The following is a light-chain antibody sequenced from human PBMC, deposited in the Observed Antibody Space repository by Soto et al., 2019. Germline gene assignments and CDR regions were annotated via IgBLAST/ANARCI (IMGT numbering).Light chain of an antibody. CDR1: ESVSTY. CDR2: DAS. Sequence: EIVLTQSPATLSLSPGERATLSCRASESVSTYLAWYQQKPGQAPRLLIYDASTLYSGVPSRFSGSRSGTEFTLTISSLQPDDFGSYYCQQYNSFAPYSFGQGTKLEI. J-gene: IGKJ2*03. V-gene: IGKV3-11*01. CDR3: QQYNSFAPYS.